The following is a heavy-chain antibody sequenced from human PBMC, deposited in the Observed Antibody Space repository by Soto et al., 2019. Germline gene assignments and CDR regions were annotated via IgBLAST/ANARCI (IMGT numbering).Heavy chain of an antibody. V-gene: IGHV3-33*01. CDR2: IWYDGSNK. D-gene: IGHD2-2*01. CDR3: ARAGPRYCSSTSCYLVDY. J-gene: IGHJ4*02. Sequence: QVQLVESGGGVVQPGRSLRLSCAASGFTFSSYGMHWVRQAPGKGLEWVAVIWYDGSNKYYADSVKGRFTISRDNSKNPLYLQMNSLTAEDAAVYYCARAGPRYCSSTSCYLVDYWGQGTLVTVSS. CDR1: GFTFSSYG.